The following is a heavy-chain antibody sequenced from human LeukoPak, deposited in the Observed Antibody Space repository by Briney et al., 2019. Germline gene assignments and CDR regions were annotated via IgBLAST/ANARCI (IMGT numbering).Heavy chain of an antibody. V-gene: IGHV3-23*01. Sequence: GGSLRLSCAASGFTFSSYGMSWVRQAPGKGLEWVSAISGSGGSTYYADSVKGRFTISRDTSKNTLYLQMISLRAEDTAVYYCAKGLAQLWFYWGQGTLVTVSS. CDR2: ISGSGGST. J-gene: IGHJ4*02. CDR3: AKGLAQLWFY. CDR1: GFTFSSYG. D-gene: IGHD5-18*01.